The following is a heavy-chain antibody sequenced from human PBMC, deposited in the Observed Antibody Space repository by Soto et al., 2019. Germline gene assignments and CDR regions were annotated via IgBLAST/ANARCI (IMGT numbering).Heavy chain of an antibody. CDR3: ARDTGYDHDAFDI. J-gene: IGHJ3*02. V-gene: IGHV1-46*01. Sequence: RASVKVSCKASGYSFITSYHMHWVRQAPGQGLEWMGIINPTGPMTRYSQKFQGRLTMTRDTSTATDYMELSNLTSEDTAVYFCARDTGYDHDAFDIWGQGTRVTVSS. CDR2: INPTGPMT. D-gene: IGHD5-12*01. CDR1: GYSFITSYH.